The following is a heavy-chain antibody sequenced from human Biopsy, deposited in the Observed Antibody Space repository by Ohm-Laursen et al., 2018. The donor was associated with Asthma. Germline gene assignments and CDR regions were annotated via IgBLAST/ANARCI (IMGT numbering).Heavy chain of an antibody. Sequence: SLRLSCAASGFSFSSYGMHWVRQTPGKGLEWVAVISFDGTNKYYADSVKGRFTISRGNSKNTLDLQMNSLSAEDSAVYYCARGDGVVEPATRMGGMDVWGQGTTVTVSS. CDR2: ISFDGTNK. V-gene: IGHV3-30*03. J-gene: IGHJ6*02. D-gene: IGHD2-15*01. CDR3: ARGDGVVEPATRMGGMDV. CDR1: GFSFSSYG.